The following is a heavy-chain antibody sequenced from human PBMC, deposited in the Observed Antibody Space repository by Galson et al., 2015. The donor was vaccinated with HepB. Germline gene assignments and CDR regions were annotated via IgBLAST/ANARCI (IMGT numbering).Heavy chain of an antibody. V-gene: IGHV3-33*01. CDR1: GFTFSSYG. CDR2: IWYDGSNK. Sequence: SLRLSCAASGFTFSSYGMHWVRQAPGKGLEWVAVIWYDGSNKYYADSVKGRFTISRDNSKNTLYLQMNSLRAEDTAVYYCARDPQYSNYGGFDYWGQGTLVTVSS. CDR3: ARDPQYSNYGGFDY. J-gene: IGHJ4*02. D-gene: IGHD4-11*01.